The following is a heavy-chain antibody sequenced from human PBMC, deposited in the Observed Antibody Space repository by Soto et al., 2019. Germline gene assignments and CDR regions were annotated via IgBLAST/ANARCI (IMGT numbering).Heavy chain of an antibody. V-gene: IGHV1-18*01. CDR3: AVYCTNGVCYSSYGMDV. J-gene: IGHJ6*02. CDR1: GYTFTSYG. Sequence: QVPLVQSGAEVKKPGASVKVSCKASGYTFTSYGISWVRQAPGQGLEWMGWISAYNGNTNYAQKLQGRVTMTTDTSTSTAYMELRSLRSDDTAVYYCAVYCTNGVCYSSYGMDVWGQGTTVTVSS. D-gene: IGHD2-8*01. CDR2: ISAYNGNT.